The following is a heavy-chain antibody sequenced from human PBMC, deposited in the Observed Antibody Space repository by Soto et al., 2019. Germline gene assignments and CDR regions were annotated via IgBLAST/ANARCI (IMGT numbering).Heavy chain of an antibody. CDR3: ARARVDTAMVTFPYYYYYYGMDV. J-gene: IGHJ6*02. D-gene: IGHD5-18*01. CDR2: INPNSGGT. CDR1: GYTFTGYY. V-gene: IGHV1-2*04. Sequence: GASVKVSCKASGYTFTGYYMHWVRQAPGQGLEWMGWINPNSGGTNYAQKFQGWVTMTRDTSISTAYMGLSRLRSDDTAVYYCARARVDTAMVTFPYYYYYYGMDVWGQGTTVTVSS.